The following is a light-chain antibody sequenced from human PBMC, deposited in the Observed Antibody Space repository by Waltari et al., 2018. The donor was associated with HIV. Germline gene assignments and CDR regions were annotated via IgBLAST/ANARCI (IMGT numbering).Light chain of an antibody. CDR3: GTWDSSLSAVV. CDR1: SSNIGNHY. V-gene: IGLV1-51*01. J-gene: IGLJ2*01. Sequence: QSVLTQPPSVPAAPGQKVTISCSGSSSNIGNHYVSWYQQFPGTAPKLLIHDNNKRPSGIPDRCSGSKSGTSATLGITGLQTGDEADYYCGTWDSSLSAVVFGGGTKVTVL. CDR2: DNN.